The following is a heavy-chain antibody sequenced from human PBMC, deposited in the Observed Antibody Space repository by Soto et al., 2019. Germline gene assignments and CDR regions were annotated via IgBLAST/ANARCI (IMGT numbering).Heavy chain of an antibody. Sequence: ASVKVSCKASGYTFTSYGISWVRQAPGQGLEWMGWISAYNGNTNYAQKLQGRVTMTTDTSTSTAYMELRSLRSDDTAVYYCARSLPGYYDSSGYAYWGQGTLVTVS. CDR2: ISAYNGNT. D-gene: IGHD3-22*01. CDR1: GYTFTSYG. V-gene: IGHV1-18*01. CDR3: ARSLPGYYDSSGYAY. J-gene: IGHJ4*02.